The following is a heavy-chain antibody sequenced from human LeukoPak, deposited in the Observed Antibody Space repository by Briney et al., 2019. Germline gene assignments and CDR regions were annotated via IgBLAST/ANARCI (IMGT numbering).Heavy chain of an antibody. Sequence: SETLSLTCTVSGDSVSSGPYYWSWIRQSPGKGLEWIGYISHSGSTYYNPSLRSRVTISIDRSKNQFSLILTSVTAADTAVYYCASEAKAPVGFSFDNWGQGTLLTVSS. D-gene: IGHD2-2*01. V-gene: IGHV4-30-2*06. CDR2: ISHSGST. CDR1: GDSVSSGPYY. CDR3: ASEAKAPVGFSFDN. J-gene: IGHJ4*02.